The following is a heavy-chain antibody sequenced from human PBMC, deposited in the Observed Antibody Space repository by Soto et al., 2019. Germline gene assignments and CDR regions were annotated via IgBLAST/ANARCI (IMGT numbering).Heavy chain of an antibody. CDR3: ARDPGIAARPIGYFDY. J-gene: IGHJ4*02. Sequence: QVQLVESGGGVVQPGRSLRLSCAASGFTFSSYAMHWVRQAPCKGLEWVAVISYDGSNKYYADSVKGRFTISRDNSKNTLYLQMNSLRAEDTAVYYCARDPGIAARPIGYFDYWGQGTLVTVSS. V-gene: IGHV3-30-3*01. CDR2: ISYDGSNK. CDR1: GFTFSSYA. D-gene: IGHD6-6*01.